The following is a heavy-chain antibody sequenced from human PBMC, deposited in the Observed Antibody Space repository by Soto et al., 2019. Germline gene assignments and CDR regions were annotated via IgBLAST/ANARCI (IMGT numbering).Heavy chain of an antibody. J-gene: IGHJ3*02. D-gene: IGHD3-3*01. CDR2: IKSKTDGGTT. CDR1: GFTFSNAW. V-gene: IGHV3-15*01. CDR3: TTYYYDFWSGYYPHXFDS. Sequence: GGSLRLSCAASGFTFSNAWMSWVRQAPGKGLEWVGRIKSKTDGGTTDYAAPVKGRFTISRDDSKNTLYLQMNSLKTEDTAVYYCTTYYYDFWSGYYPHXFDSWGQGTMVTASS.